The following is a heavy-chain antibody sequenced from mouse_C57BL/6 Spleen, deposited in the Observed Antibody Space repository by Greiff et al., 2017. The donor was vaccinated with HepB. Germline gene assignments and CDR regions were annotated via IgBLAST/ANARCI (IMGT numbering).Heavy chain of an antibody. J-gene: IGHJ2*01. CDR1: GYTFITYG. V-gene: IGHV1-64*01. Sequence: QVQLQQPGAELVKPGASVKLSCKASGYTFITYGMHWVKQRPGQGLEWIGMIHPNSGNTNYNEKFKSKATLTVDKSSSTAYMQLRSLTSEDSAVYYCGYEFYYWGQGTTLTVSS. CDR2: IHPNSGNT. CDR3: GYEFYY. D-gene: IGHD2-10*02.